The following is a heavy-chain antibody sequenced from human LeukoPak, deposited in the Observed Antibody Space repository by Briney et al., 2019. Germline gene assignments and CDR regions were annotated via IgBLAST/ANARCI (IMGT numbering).Heavy chain of an antibody. V-gene: IGHV3-30*02. CDR1: GITFNSYG. CDR3: CGDFDY. J-gene: IGHJ4*02. D-gene: IGHD2-21*01. CDR2: IRYDGSNE. Sequence: QPGGSLRLSCAASGITFNSYGMHWVRQAPDKGLEWVAFIRYDGSNEYYADSVKGRFTISRDNSKNTLYLQMNSLRGEDPAVYYCCGDFDYWGQGTLLTVSS.